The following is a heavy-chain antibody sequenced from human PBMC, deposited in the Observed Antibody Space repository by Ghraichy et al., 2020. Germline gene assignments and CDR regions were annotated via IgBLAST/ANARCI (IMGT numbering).Heavy chain of an antibody. CDR2: IYYSGST. CDR3: ARLHWIPTTGTPSSYYGMEV. J-gene: IGHJ6*02. Sequence: SETLSLTCTVSGGSINSNSYYWGWIRQPTGKGLEWIVSIYYSGSTYYNPSVKSRVSISVDTSKNQFSLKLSSVTAADTAVYYCARLHWIPTTGTPSSYYGMEVWDHGTTVTVSS. D-gene: IGHD1-1*01. V-gene: IGHV4-39*01. CDR1: GGSINSNSYY.